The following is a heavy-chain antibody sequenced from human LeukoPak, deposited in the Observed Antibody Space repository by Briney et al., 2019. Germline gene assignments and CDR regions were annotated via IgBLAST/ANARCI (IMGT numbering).Heavy chain of an antibody. CDR2: IKQDGSEI. CDR3: ARDHRGTFDY. V-gene: IGHV3-7*01. D-gene: IGHD3-16*01. CDR1: GFTFSNAW. J-gene: IGHJ4*02. Sequence: GGSLRLSCAASGFTFSNAWMNWVRQAPGKGLEWVANIKQDGSEIYYVDSVKGRFTISRDNAKNSLYLQMNSLRAEDTAVYYCARDHRGTFDYWDQGTLVTVSS.